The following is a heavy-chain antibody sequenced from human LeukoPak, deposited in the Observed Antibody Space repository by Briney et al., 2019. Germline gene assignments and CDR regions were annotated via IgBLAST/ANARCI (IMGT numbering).Heavy chain of an antibody. D-gene: IGHD6-19*01. CDR1: GFTFSSYA. Sequence: PGGSLRLSCAASGFTFSSYAMSWVRQAPGKGLEWVSAISGSGGSTYYADSVKGRSTISRDNSKNTLYLQMNSLRAEDTAVYYCAKDIAVADNYYYCGMDVWGKGTTVTVSS. V-gene: IGHV3-23*01. J-gene: IGHJ6*04. CDR3: AKDIAVADNYYYCGMDV. CDR2: ISGSGGST.